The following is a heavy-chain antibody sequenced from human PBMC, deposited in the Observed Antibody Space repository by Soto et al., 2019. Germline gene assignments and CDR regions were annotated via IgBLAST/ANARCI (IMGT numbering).Heavy chain of an antibody. CDR3: ASSRTVLLPPAMTGWCDP. CDR2: ISNSGGRT. V-gene: IGHV3-23*01. J-gene: IGHJ5*02. Sequence: EVQLLESGGGLVQPGGSLRLSCAASGFTFSSYAMSWVRQAPGKGLEWVSTISNSGGRTYYADSVKGRFAISRDNSKNTMYLQMTSLRPEATAVYYCASSRTVLLPPAMTGWCDPWGQGTLVTVSS. CDR1: GFTFSSYA. D-gene: IGHD3-10*01.